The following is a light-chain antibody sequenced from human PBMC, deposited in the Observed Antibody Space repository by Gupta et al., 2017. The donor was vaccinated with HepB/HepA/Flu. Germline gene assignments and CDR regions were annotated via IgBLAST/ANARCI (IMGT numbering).Light chain of an antibody. J-gene: IGKJ4*01. Sequence: EIVLTQSPGTLSLSPGERATLSCRTSQNVGNYLAWYQQKPGQAPRLLMHDTSDRATGIPARFSGSGSGTDFTLTISGLEPEDFAVYYCQPHDKWPLTFGGGTRVDIK. V-gene: IGKV3-11*01. CDR1: QNVGNY. CDR3: QPHDKWPLT. CDR2: DTS.